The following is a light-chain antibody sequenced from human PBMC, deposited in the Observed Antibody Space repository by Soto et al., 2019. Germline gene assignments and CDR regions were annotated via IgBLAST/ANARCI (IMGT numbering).Light chain of an antibody. Sequence: QSALTQPASESGSPGQSITISCTGTSSDVGGYNYVSWYQQHPGKAPKLMIYEVSNRPSGVSNRFSGSKSGNTASLTISGLQAEDESDYYCSSYTSSSTLVFGTGTKLTLL. CDR2: EVS. CDR1: SSDVGGYNY. J-gene: IGLJ1*01. CDR3: SSYTSSSTLV. V-gene: IGLV2-14*01.